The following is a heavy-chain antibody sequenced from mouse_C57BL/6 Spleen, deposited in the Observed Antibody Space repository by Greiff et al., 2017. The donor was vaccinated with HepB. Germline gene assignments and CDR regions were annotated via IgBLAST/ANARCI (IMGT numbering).Heavy chain of an antibody. CDR3: ASPDGYYNWYFDV. CDR2: ISSGSSTI. CDR1: GFTFSDYG. J-gene: IGHJ1*03. Sequence: EVKLVESGGGLVKPGGSLKLSCAASGFTFSDYGMHWVRQAPEKGLEWVAYISSGSSTIYYADTVKGRFTISRDNAKHTLFLQMTSLRSEDTAMYYSASPDGYYNWYFDVWGTGTTVTVAS. D-gene: IGHD2-3*01. V-gene: IGHV5-17*01.